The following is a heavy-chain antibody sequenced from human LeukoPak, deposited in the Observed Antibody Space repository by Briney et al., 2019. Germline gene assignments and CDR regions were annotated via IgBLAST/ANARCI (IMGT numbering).Heavy chain of an antibody. CDR2: IYYSGST. J-gene: IGHJ4*02. CDR1: VGSFSSYY. V-gene: IGHV4-59*01. Sequence: SKTLSLTCTVPVGSFSSYYGGGFGRPPGKGLGGIGYIYYSGSTNYNPSLRSRVTISVDTSKNQFPLKLSSVTAADTAVYYCARHWGYSYGFFDYWGQGTLVTVSS. D-gene: IGHD5-18*01. CDR3: ARHWGYSYGFFDY.